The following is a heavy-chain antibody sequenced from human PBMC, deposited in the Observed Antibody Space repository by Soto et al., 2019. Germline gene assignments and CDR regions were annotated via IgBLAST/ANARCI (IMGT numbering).Heavy chain of an antibody. CDR2: INHSGST. D-gene: IGHD3-10*01. Sequence: SETLSLTCAVYGGSFSGYYWSWIRQPPGKGLEWIGEINHSGSTNYNPSLKSRVTISVDTSKNQFSLKLSSVTAADTAVYYCARGLLLWFGELKVPYYYYMDVWGKGTTVTVSS. CDR1: GGSFSGYY. CDR3: ARGLLLWFGELKVPYYYYMDV. V-gene: IGHV4-34*01. J-gene: IGHJ6*03.